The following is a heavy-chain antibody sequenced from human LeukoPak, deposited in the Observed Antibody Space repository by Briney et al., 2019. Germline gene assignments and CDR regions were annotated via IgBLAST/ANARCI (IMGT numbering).Heavy chain of an antibody. CDR1: GFTFSSYS. D-gene: IGHD1-26*01. J-gene: IGHJ4*02. V-gene: IGHV3-48*01. CDR3: ASWGEGALDN. CDR2: ISTSTTTI. Sequence: QPGGSLRLSCEASGFTFSSYSMNWVRQAPGKGLEWISYISTSTTTIYYANPVKGRFTISRDNAKKSLYLQMNSLRVEDTGVYYCASWGEGALDNWGQGTLVTVSS.